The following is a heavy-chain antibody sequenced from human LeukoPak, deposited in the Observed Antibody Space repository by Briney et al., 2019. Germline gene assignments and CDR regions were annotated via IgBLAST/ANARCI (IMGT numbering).Heavy chain of an antibody. J-gene: IGHJ6*03. Sequence: SVKVSCKASGGTFSSYAISWVRQAPGQGLEWMGGIIPIFGTANYAQKFQGRVTITADKSTSTAYMELSSLRSEDTAVYYCASNAGTVGYYYYYMDVWGKGTTVTVSS. CDR3: ASNAGTVGYYYYYMDV. V-gene: IGHV1-69*06. D-gene: IGHD6-13*01. CDR1: GGTFSSYA. CDR2: IIPIFGTA.